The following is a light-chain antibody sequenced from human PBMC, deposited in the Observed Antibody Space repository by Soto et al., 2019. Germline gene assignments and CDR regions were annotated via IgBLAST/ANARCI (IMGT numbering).Light chain of an antibody. V-gene: IGKV3-15*01. Sequence: IVMSHSRRTVSASLGDRATITCRASQSISANLAWYQQKPGQTPRLLIYGASNRATGIPVRFSGSGSGTEFTLTISSLHSEDFAAYYCQQRYSWPRTFGQGTKVDIK. CDR3: QQRYSWPRT. J-gene: IGKJ1*01. CDR1: QSISAN. CDR2: GAS.